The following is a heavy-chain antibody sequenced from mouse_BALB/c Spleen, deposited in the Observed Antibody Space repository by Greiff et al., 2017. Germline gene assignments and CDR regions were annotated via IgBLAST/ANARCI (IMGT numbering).Heavy chain of an antibody. CDR2: ISYSGST. V-gene: IGHV3-8*02. J-gene: IGHJ4*01. Sequence: EVMLVESGPSLVKPSQTLSLTCSVTGDSITSCYWNWIRKFPGNKLEYMGYISYSGSTYYNPSLKSRISITRDTSKNQYYLQLNSVTTEDTATYYCARYGNYRYAMDYWGQGTSVTVSS. CDR3: ARYGNYRYAMDY. D-gene: IGHD2-1*01. CDR1: GDSITSCY.